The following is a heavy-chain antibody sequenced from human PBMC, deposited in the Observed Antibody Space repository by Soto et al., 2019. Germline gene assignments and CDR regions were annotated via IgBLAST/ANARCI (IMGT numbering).Heavy chain of an antibody. Sequence: PVKVYCKASGYSFTIYRIGWGRKANGQRLEWIGWIVVGSGNTNYAQKFQERVTITRDMSTSTAYMELSSLRSEDTAVYYCAADSYSSSSLYYYGMDVWGQRTTVTRSS. D-gene: IGHD6-6*01. CDR3: AADSYSSSSLYYYGMDV. CDR2: IVVGSGNT. J-gene: IGHJ6*02. CDR1: GYSFTIYR. V-gene: IGHV1-58*02.